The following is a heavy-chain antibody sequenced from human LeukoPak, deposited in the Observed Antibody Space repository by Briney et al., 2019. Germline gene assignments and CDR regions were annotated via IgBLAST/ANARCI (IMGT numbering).Heavy chain of an antibody. V-gene: IGHV4-39*07. Sequence: PSETLSLTCTVSGGSISSSSYYWGWIRQPPGKGLEWIGSIYYSGSTYYNPSLKSRVTISVDTSKNQFSLKLSSVTAADTAVYYCARDGGTYSSGWREDYWGQGTLVIVSS. J-gene: IGHJ4*02. D-gene: IGHD6-19*01. CDR2: IYYSGST. CDR1: GGSISSSSYY. CDR3: ARDGGTYSSGWREDY.